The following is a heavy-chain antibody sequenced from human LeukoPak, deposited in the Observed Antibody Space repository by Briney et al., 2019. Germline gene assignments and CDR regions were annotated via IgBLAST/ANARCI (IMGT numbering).Heavy chain of an antibody. Sequence: PSETLSLTCTVSGGSISSYYWSWIRQPPGKGLEWLGYIYYSGSTNYNPSLKSRATISVDTSKNQFSLKLNSVTAADTAVYYCAKRGSNTWSDFDYWGQGTLVTVSS. CDR3: AKRGSNTWSDFDY. V-gene: IGHV4-59*08. J-gene: IGHJ4*02. D-gene: IGHD6-13*01. CDR2: IYYSGST. CDR1: GGSISSYY.